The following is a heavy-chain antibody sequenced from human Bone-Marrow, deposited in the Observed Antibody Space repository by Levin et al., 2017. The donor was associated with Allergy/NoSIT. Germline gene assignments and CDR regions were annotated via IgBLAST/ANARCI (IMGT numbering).Heavy chain of an antibody. CDR1: GDSIISDAFF. CDR2: IHTSGTT. J-gene: IGHJ6*04. CDR3: SRGWGV. Sequence: MSSETLSLICTVSGDSIISDAFFWNWVRQPAGKGLEWFGHIHTSGTTKYNPSLKSRVLISLDPSKNQFTLKLTSVTAADTAMYYCSRGWGVWGTGTTVTVSS. V-gene: IGHV4-61*09. D-gene: IGHD3-16*01.